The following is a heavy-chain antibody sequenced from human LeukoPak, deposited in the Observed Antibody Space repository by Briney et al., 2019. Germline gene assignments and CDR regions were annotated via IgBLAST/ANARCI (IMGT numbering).Heavy chain of an antibody. CDR2: MNPNSGNT. D-gene: IGHD6-13*01. CDR1: GYTFTSYG. CDR3: ARGSGGIAAGFYDY. Sequence: ASVKVSCKASGYTFTSYGISWVRQATGQGLEWMGWMNPNSGNTGYAQKFQGRVTITRNTSISTAYMELSSLRSEDTAVYYCARGSGGIAAGFYDYWGQGTLVTVSS. J-gene: IGHJ4*02. V-gene: IGHV1-8*03.